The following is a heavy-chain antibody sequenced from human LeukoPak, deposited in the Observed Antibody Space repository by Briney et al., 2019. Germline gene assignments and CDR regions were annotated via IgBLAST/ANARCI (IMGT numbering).Heavy chain of an antibody. D-gene: IGHD1-26*01. CDR2: INPNSGDT. Sequence: ASVWVSCMASGYTFTGYYMHWVRAAPRQGVGWMGWINPNSGDTNYAQKVQGRVSITRDTYNRTAYMNVSGLRSDDAALYYCARGLGWDSGTYLGAWGQGTLVTVSS. V-gene: IGHV1-2*02. J-gene: IGHJ5*02. CDR1: GYTFTGYY. CDR3: ARGLGWDSGTYLGA.